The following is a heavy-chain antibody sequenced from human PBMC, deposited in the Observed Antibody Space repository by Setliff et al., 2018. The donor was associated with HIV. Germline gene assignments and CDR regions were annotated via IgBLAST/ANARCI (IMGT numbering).Heavy chain of an antibody. CDR2: IYHSGTT. CDR1: GYSISSGHY. D-gene: IGHD1-26*01. Sequence: PSETLSLTCAVSGYSISSGHYWGWIRQPPGKGLEWIGSIYHSGTTNDNPSLKSRVTISLDTSKNQFSLKLSSVTAADTAVYYCARGGAATYYFDYWGQGTLVTVSS. J-gene: IGHJ4*02. V-gene: IGHV4-38-2*01. CDR3: ARGGAATYYFDY.